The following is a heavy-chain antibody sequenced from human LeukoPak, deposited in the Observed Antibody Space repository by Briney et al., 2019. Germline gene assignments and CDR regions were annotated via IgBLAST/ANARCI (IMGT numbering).Heavy chain of an antibody. D-gene: IGHD6-19*01. Sequence: GGSLRLSCAASGFTVSSNYMSWVRQAPGKGLEWVSVIYSGGSTYYADSVKGRFTISRDNSKNTLYLESNSLRAEDTAVYYCARPAVAGLRAGGYDYWGQGTLVTVSS. CDR2: IYSGGST. J-gene: IGHJ4*02. CDR1: GFTVSSNY. V-gene: IGHV3-53*01. CDR3: ARPAVAGLRAGGYDY.